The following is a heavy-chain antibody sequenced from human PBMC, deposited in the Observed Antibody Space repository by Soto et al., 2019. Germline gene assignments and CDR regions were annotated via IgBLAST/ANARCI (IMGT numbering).Heavy chain of an antibody. Sequence: SETLSLTCTVSGGSISSYYWSWIRQPPGKGLEWIGYIYYSGSTNYNPSLKSRVTISVDTSKNQSSLKLSSVTAADTAVYYCARDYPVPAAMPKYYYYYGMDVWGQGTTVTVSS. J-gene: IGHJ6*02. CDR2: IYYSGST. V-gene: IGHV4-59*01. CDR3: ARDYPVPAAMPKYYYYYGMDV. D-gene: IGHD2-2*01. CDR1: GGSISSYY.